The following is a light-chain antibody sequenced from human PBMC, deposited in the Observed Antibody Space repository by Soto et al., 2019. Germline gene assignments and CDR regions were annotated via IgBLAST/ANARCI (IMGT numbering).Light chain of an antibody. CDR2: GAS. J-gene: IGKJ1*01. CDR3: QESFSSLWGT. Sequence: IQVSQSPSSLSASVGDRVTITCRASQSISSYLNWYQQKPGKAPKLLIYGASSLRSGVPLRFSGSGSGTDFTLTISSLEPEDFATYYCQESFSSLWGTCGQGTKVDIK. V-gene: IGKV1-39*01. CDR1: QSISSY.